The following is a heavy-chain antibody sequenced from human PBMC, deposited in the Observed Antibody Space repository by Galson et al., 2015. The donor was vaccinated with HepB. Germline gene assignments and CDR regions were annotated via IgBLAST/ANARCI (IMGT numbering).Heavy chain of an antibody. CDR3: ARDRPADWYYDILTRSLDAFDI. CDR2: ISSSSSYI. CDR1: GFTFSSYS. J-gene: IGHJ3*02. Sequence: SLRLSCAASGFTFSSYSMNWVRQAPGKGLEWVSSISSSSSYIYYADSVKGRFTISRDNAKNSLYLQMNSLRAEDTAVYYCARDRPADWYYDILTRSLDAFDIWGQGTMVTVSS. D-gene: IGHD3-9*01. V-gene: IGHV3-21*01.